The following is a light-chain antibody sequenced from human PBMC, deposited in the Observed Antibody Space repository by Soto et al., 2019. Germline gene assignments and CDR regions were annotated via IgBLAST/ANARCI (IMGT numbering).Light chain of an antibody. CDR2: GAS. CDR1: QSVDTTF. Sequence: EIELTQSPGSLSLSPGQRATLSCRASQSVDTTFFAWYQKKPGQAPRLLIYGASKRATDIPDRFSGNGSGTYFTLIISRLEPEDFALYYCQQYMSSVTFGQGTKVEIK. J-gene: IGKJ1*01. CDR3: QQYMSSVT. V-gene: IGKV3-20*01.